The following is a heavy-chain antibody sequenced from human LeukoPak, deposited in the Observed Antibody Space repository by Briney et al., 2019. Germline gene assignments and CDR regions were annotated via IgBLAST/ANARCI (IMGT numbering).Heavy chain of an antibody. J-gene: IGHJ4*02. CDR2: ITGSSDST. Sequence: GGSLRLSCAASGFTFSNYVMSWVRQAPGKGLEWVSAITGSSDSTYYADSVKGRFTSSRDNSKSTLFLQMNSLRAEDTAVYYCAKGFTTMVRGVPGYWGQGTLVTVS. CDR3: AKGFTTMVRGVPGY. CDR1: GFTFSNYV. D-gene: IGHD3-10*01. V-gene: IGHV3-23*01.